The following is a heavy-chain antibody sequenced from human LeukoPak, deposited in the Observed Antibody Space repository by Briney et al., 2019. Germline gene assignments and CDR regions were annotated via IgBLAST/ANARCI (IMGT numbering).Heavy chain of an antibody. D-gene: IGHD4-4*01. V-gene: IGHV4-34*01. CDR2: INHSGST. CDR3: ARLQDV. Sequence: SETLSLTCAVYGGSFSGYCWSWIRQPPGKGLEWIGEINHSGSTNYNPSLKSRVTISVDTSKDQFSLKLSSVTAADTAVYYCARLQDVWGQGTTVTVSS. CDR1: GGSFSGYC. J-gene: IGHJ6*02.